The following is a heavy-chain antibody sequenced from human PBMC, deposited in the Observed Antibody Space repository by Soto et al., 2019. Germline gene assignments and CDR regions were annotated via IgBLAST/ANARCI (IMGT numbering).Heavy chain of an antibody. D-gene: IGHD5-12*01. CDR1: GGSFSGYY. CDR2: IYYSGAT. CDR3: APVGIGTTTVDY. Sequence: SETLSLTCAVYGGSFSGYYWSWIRQPPGKGLEWIGGIYYSGATYYNPSLRSRITISIDRSKNHFSPKLTSVTAADTAIYYCAPVGIGTTTVDYWGQGTLVTVSS. V-gene: IGHV4-34*01. J-gene: IGHJ4*02.